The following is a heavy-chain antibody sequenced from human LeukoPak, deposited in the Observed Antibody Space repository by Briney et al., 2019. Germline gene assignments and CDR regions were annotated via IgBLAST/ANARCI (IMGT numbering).Heavy chain of an antibody. Sequence: ASVMVSCKASAYTFTNYYLRWVRQAPGQGLEWMGIINPSGGSTSYAQKFQGRVTMTRDTSTSTVYMELSSLRSEDTAVYYCAREGSSGQLLWGQGSMVTVSS. D-gene: IGHD3-22*01. V-gene: IGHV1-46*01. CDR3: AREGSSGQLL. CDR2: INPSGGST. CDR1: AYTFTNYY. J-gene: IGHJ3*01.